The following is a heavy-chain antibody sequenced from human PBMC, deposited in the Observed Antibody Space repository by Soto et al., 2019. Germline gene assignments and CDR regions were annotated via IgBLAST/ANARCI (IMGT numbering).Heavy chain of an antibody. J-gene: IGHJ2*01. D-gene: IGHD3-22*01. CDR3: AKDRRCLMIVVVNEYWYFDL. Sequence: PGGSLRLSCAASGFTFSSYAMSWVRQAPGKGLEWVSAISGSGGSTYYADSVKGRFTISRDNSKNTLYLQMNSLRAEDTAVYYCAKDRRCLMIVVVNEYWYFDLWGRGTLVTVSS. CDR1: GFTFSSYA. CDR2: ISGSGGST. V-gene: IGHV3-23*01.